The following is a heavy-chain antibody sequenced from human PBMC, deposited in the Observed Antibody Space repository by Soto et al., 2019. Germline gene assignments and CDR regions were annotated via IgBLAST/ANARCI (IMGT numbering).Heavy chain of an antibody. CDR3: ARVYSARLGIDY. CDR1: GGSVSSGSYY. J-gene: IGHJ4*02. CDR2: IYYSGST. Sequence: SETLSLTCTVSGGSVSSGSYYWSWIRQPPGKGLEWIGYIYYSGSTYYNPSLKSRVTISIDTSKNQFSQKLSSVTAADTAVYYCARVYSARLGIDYWGQGTLVTVSS. D-gene: IGHD2-15*01. V-gene: IGHV4-30-4*08.